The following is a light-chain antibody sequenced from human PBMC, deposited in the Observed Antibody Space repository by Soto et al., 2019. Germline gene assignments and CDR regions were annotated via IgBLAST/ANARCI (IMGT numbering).Light chain of an antibody. Sequence: QSVLTQPPSASGSPGQSVTISCTGTSSDVGGYNYVSWHQQLPGKAPKLMIYEVSKRPSGVPDRFSGSKSGNTASLTVSGLQAEDEADYYCSSHARGYNVVFGGGTKLTVL. CDR3: SSHARGYNVV. CDR1: SSDVGGYNY. J-gene: IGLJ2*01. V-gene: IGLV2-8*01. CDR2: EVS.